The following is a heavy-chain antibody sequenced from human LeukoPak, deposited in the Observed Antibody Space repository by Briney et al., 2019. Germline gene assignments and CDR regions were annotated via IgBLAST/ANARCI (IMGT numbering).Heavy chain of an antibody. CDR3: ARAYSGYLFDP. CDR2: IIPIFGTA. CDR1: GGTFISYA. Sequence: ASVKVSCKASGGTFISYAISWVRQAPGQGLERMGGIIPIFGTANYAQKFQGRVTITADESTSTAYMELSSLRSEDTAVYYCARAYSGYLFDPWGQGTLVTVSS. V-gene: IGHV1-69*13. J-gene: IGHJ5*02. D-gene: IGHD5-12*01.